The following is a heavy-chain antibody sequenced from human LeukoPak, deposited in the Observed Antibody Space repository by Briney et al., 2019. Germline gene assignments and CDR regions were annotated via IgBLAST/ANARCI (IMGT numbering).Heavy chain of an antibody. CDR2: ISAYTSNT. J-gene: IGHJ3*02. CDR3: ARDCGNCGGAPDDTFDI. D-gene: IGHD2-21*01. Sequence: ASVKVSCKASGYTFSTYGISWVRQAPGQGLEWMGWISAYTSNTNYAQNVQGRVTMTTDTSTSTAYLELRSLRSDDTAVYYCARDCGNCGGAPDDTFDIWGQGTMVTVSS. V-gene: IGHV1-18*01. CDR1: GYTFSTYG.